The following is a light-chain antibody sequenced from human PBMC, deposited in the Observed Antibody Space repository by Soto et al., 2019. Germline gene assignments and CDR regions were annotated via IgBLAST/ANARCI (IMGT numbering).Light chain of an antibody. J-gene: IGKJ3*01. CDR2: GAS. CDR1: QGISTF. CDR3: QKYNSAPPLFA. Sequence: DIQMTQSPSSLSASVGDRVTITCRASQGISTFLAWYQQKPGKVPMLLIYGASTLQSGVQSRFSGSGSGTEFTLTISSLQPEDVATYYCQKYNSAPPLFAFGPGTKVDIK. V-gene: IGKV1-27*01.